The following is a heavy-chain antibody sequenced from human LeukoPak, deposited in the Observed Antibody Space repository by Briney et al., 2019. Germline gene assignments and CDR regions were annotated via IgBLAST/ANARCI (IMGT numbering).Heavy chain of an antibody. V-gene: IGHV3-21*01. CDR2: ISSSSSYI. CDR3: ARVPSPFGYYGWLYYFDY. CDR1: GFTFSSYW. Sequence: GGSLRLSCAASGFTFSSYWMHWVRQAPGKGLEWVSSISSSSSYIYYADSVKGRFTISRDNAKNSLYLQMNSLRAEDRAVYYCARVPSPFGYYGWLYYFDYWGQGTLVTVSS. D-gene: IGHD3-10*01. J-gene: IGHJ4*02.